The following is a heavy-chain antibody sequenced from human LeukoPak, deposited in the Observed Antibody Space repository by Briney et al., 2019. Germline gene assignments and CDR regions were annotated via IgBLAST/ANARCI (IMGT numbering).Heavy chain of an antibody. V-gene: IGHV3-21*01. CDR1: AFTFCSYS. D-gene: IGHD5-18*01. Sequence: GGSLRLSYAPSAFTFCSYSMNWVRQAPGKGLDWVSSISSSGSYIYYADSVKGRFTISRDNAKNSLHLQMNSLRAEDTAVYYCARGSGVQVWSSLDYWGQGTLVTVSS. CDR2: ISSSGSYI. CDR3: ARGSGVQVWSSLDY. J-gene: IGHJ4*02.